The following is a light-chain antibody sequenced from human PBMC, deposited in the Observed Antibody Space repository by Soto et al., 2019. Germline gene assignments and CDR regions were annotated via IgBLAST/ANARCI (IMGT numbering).Light chain of an antibody. CDR2: DAS. J-gene: IGKJ2*01. Sequence: EIVLTQSPDTLSLSPGERATLSCRASQSVNSFLAWYQQKPGQAPRLLIYDASNRATGIPARFSGSGSGTDFTLTISRLEPEDSAVYYCQQRSNWPTFGQGTKLEIK. V-gene: IGKV3-11*01. CDR1: QSVNSF. CDR3: QQRSNWPT.